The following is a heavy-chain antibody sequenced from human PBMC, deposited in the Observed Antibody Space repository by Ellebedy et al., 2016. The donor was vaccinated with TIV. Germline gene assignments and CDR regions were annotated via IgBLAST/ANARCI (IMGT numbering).Heavy chain of an antibody. CDR1: GFTFSSYW. Sequence: GGSLRLSXAASGFTFSSYWMHCVRQAPGKALAWVANIKQDGSEKYYVGSVKCRFTISRDNAKNSLYLQMNSLRAEDTAVYYCVRAIGTSSSYWGQGTLVTVSS. CDR2: IKQDGSEK. V-gene: IGHV3-7*01. J-gene: IGHJ4*02. D-gene: IGHD6-6*01. CDR3: VRAIGTSSSY.